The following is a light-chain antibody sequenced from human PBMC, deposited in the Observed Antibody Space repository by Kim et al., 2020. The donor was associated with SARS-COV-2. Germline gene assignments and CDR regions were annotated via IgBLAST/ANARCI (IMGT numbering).Light chain of an antibody. CDR2: DAS. J-gene: IGKJ4*01. Sequence: SLSPGERATLSCRASQSVRACLAWYQQKPGQAPRLLIYDASNRATGVPARFSGSGFGTDFTLTISSLEPEDFAVYYCQQRSNWRTFGGGTKVDIK. CDR1: QSVRAC. CDR3: QQRSNWRT. V-gene: IGKV3-11*01.